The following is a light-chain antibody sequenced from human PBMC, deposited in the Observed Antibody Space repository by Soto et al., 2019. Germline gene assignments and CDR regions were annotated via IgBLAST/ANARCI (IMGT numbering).Light chain of an antibody. CDR1: QSISTY. CDR2: GAS. Sequence: DSQMTQSPSALSASVGDRVTITCRASQSISTYLEWFQQKPGKAPKLLIYGASTLQCGVPSRFSGSGSGTEFTLTISSLQSEDFAVYYCQQYNNWPRTFGQGTKVDIK. V-gene: IGKV1-39*01. CDR3: QQYNNWPRT. J-gene: IGKJ1*01.